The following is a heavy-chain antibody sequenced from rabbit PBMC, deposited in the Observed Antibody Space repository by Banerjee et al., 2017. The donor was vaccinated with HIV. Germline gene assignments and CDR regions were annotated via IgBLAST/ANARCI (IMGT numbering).Heavy chain of an antibody. Sequence: QEQLEESGGDLVKPEGSLTLTCTASGFSFSSSYWICWVRQAPGKGLEWIGCIYAGGGDNTYYASWAKGRFTISKTSSTTVTLQMTSLTAADTATYFCARGGAAYIDTYFALWGPGTLVTVS. D-gene: IGHD6-1*01. CDR2: IYAGGGDNT. CDR1: GFSFSSSYW. J-gene: IGHJ4*01. V-gene: IGHV1S45*01. CDR3: ARGGAAYIDTYFAL.